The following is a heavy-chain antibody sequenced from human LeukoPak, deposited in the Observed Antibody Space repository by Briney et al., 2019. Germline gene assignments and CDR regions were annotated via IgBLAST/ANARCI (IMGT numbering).Heavy chain of an antibody. D-gene: IGHD6-6*01. CDR2: IIPIFGIA. J-gene: IGHJ4*02. CDR1: GGTFSSYA. CDR3: ARGVVPYSSSSSLDY. Sequence: GASVKVSCKASGGTFSSYAISWVRQAPGQGLEWMGRIIPIFGIANYAQKFQGRVTITTDESTSTAYMELSSLRSEDTAVYYCARGVVPYSSSSSLDYWGQGTLVTVSS. V-gene: IGHV1-69*05.